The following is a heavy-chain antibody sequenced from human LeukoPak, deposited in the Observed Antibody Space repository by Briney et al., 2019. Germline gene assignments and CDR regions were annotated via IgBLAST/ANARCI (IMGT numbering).Heavy chain of an antibody. CDR1: GFTFSSYA. J-gene: IGHJ4*02. D-gene: IGHD1-26*01. V-gene: IGHV3-23*01. Sequence: PGGSLRLSCAASGFTFSSYAMHWVRQAPGKGLEWVSAISGSGGSTYYADSVKGRFTISRDNSKNTLYLQMNSLRAEDTAVYYCAKAVEGSYGVDYWGQGTLVTVSS. CDR2: ISGSGGST. CDR3: AKAVEGSYGVDY.